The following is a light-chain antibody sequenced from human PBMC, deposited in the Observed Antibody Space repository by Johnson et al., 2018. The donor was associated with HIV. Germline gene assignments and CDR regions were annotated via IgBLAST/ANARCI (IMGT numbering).Light chain of an antibody. V-gene: IGLV1-51*01. CDR2: DNN. CDR1: SSNIGNNY. CDR3: GTWDSSLSAYV. Sequence: QPVLTQPPSVSAAPGQKVTISCSGSSSNIGNNYVSWYQQLPGTAPKLLIYDNNKRPSGIPDRFSGSKSGPSATLGITALQTGDEADYYCGTWDSSLSAYVFGTGTKVTVL. J-gene: IGLJ1*01.